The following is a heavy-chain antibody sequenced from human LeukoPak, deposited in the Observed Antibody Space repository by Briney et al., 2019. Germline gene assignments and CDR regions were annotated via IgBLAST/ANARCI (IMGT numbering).Heavy chain of an antibody. CDR3: ARAKPKNMVRGLIMRRESRYYFDY. D-gene: IGHD3-10*01. J-gene: IGHJ4*02. CDR1: GFTVSSNY. CDR2: IYSGGST. Sequence: GGSLRLSCAASGFTVSSNYMSWVRQAPGKGLEWVSVIYSGGSTYYADSVKGRFTISRDNSKSTLYIQMNSLRAEGTAVYYCARAKPKNMVRGLIMRRESRYYFDYWGQGTLVTVSS. V-gene: IGHV3-53*01.